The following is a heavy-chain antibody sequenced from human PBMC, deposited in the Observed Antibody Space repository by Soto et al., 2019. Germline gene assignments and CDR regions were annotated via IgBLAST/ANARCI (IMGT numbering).Heavy chain of an antibody. V-gene: IGHV1-69*13. Sequence: ASVKVSCKTSGGTFSSHAINWVRQAPGQGLEWMGGIIPMFGTTNYAQKFKGRVTISADGSTSTAYMELSSLRSEDAAVYYCARAAIHGSSWYFWFDPWGQGTLVTVSS. CDR2: IIPMFGTT. D-gene: IGHD6-13*01. CDR3: ARAAIHGSSWYFWFDP. CDR1: GGTFSSHA. J-gene: IGHJ5*02.